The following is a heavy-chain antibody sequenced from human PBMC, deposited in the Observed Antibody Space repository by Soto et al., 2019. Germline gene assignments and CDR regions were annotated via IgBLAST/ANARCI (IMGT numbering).Heavy chain of an antibody. V-gene: IGHV1-69*06. J-gene: IGHJ6*02. CDR2: IIPIFGTA. CDR1: GGTFSSYA. D-gene: IGHD5-18*01. CDR3: AHGYSYGYIVSDYYYGMDV. Sequence: SVKVSCKASGGTFSSYAISWVRQAPGQGLEWMGGIIPIFGTANYAQKFQGRVTITADKSTSTDNIELSSLRSEDTAVYYCAHGYSYGYIVSDYYYGMDVWGQGTTVTV.